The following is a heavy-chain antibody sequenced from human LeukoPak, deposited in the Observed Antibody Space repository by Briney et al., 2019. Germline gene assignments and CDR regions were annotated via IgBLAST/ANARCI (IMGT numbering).Heavy chain of an antibody. D-gene: IGHD6-13*01. CDR1: GFTFSSYA. CDR2: ISGSGGST. CDR3: AKDALPGIAAAGTAFDI. V-gene: IGHV3-23*01. J-gene: IGHJ3*02. Sequence: GGSLRLSCAASGFTFSSYAMSWVRQAPGKGLEWVSAISGSGGSTYYADSVKGRFTISRDNSKNTLYLQMNSLRAEDTAVYYCAKDALPGIAAAGTAFDIWGQGTMVTVSS.